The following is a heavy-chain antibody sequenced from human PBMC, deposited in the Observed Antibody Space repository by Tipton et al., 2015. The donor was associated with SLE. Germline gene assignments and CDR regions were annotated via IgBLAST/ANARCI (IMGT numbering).Heavy chain of an antibody. CDR3: ASKTYYHESSGYYYWVFCYCDY. D-gene: IGHD3-22*01. J-gene: IGHJ4*02. CDR2: IYYSGST. Sequence: TLSLTCTVSGGSISSYYWSWIRQPPGKGLEWIGYIYYSGSTNYNPSLKSRVTISVDTSKNQFSLRLSSVTAADTAVYYCASKTYYHESSGYYYWVFCYCDYGGRGTLVTVSS. CDR1: GGSISSYY. V-gene: IGHV4-59*08.